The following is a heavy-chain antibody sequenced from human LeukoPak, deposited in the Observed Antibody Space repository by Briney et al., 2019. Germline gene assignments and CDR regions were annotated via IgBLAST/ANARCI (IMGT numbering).Heavy chain of an antibody. J-gene: IGHJ4*02. CDR3: AKPPRRGSSWGIVDY. CDR1: GFTFSRHW. Sequence: GGSLRLSCAASGFTFSRHWMTWVRQAPGKGLEWVANIKHDGSEKNYVDSVKGRFTISRDNAKNSLYLQMNSLRAEDTAVYYCAKPPRRGSSWGIVDYWGQGTLVTVSS. CDR2: IKHDGSEK. V-gene: IGHV3-7*03. D-gene: IGHD6-6*01.